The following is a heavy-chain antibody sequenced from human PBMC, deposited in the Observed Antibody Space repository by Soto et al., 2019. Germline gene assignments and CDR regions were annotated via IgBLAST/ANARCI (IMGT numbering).Heavy chain of an antibody. CDR1: GGSFSGYY. CDR3: ARSRTRIFDY. CDR2: INHSGST. V-gene: IGHV4-34*01. Sequence: QVQLQQWGAGLLKPSETLSLTCAVYGGSFSGYYWSWIRQPPGKGLEWIGEINHSGSTNYNPSLKSRVTISVDTSKNQFSLKLSSVTAADRAVYYCARSRTRIFDYWGQGTLVTVSS. J-gene: IGHJ4*02.